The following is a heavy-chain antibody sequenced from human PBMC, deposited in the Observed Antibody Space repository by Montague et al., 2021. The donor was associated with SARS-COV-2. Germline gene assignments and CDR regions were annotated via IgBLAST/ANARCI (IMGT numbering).Heavy chain of an antibody. Sequence: SETLSLTCTVSGGSISSSSYYWGWTRQPPGKGLEWIGSIYYSGTTYYNPSLKSRVTISVDTSKNQLSLKLGSVTAADTAVYYCARHVRSLMVRGPDFDYWGQGTLVTVSS. CDR1: GGSISSSSYY. V-gene: IGHV4-39*01. J-gene: IGHJ4*02. CDR2: IYYSGTT. D-gene: IGHD3-10*01. CDR3: ARHVRSLMVRGPDFDY.